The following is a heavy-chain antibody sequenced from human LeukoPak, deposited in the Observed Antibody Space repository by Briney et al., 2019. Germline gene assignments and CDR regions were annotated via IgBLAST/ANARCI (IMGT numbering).Heavy chain of an antibody. CDR2: INTDGSST. Sequence: GGSLRLSCAASGFTFSSYWMHWVRQAPGKGLVWVSRINTDGSSTSYADSVKGRFTISRDNAKNTLYLQMNSLRAEDTAVYYCAKAASRYSPLDYWGQGTLVTVSS. V-gene: IGHV3-74*01. CDR3: AKAASRYSPLDY. CDR1: GFTFSSYW. J-gene: IGHJ4*02. D-gene: IGHD1-1*01.